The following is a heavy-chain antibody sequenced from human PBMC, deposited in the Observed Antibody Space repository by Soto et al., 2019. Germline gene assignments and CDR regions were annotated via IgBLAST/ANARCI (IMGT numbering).Heavy chain of an antibody. CDR3: AKLGYCSGGSCPDGAKGFDP. CDR1: GFTFSSYG. V-gene: IGHV3-30*18. J-gene: IGHJ5*02. CDR2: ISYDGSNK. Sequence: GSLSLSCAASGFTFSSYGIHWVRQAPGKGLAWLAVISYDGSNKYYADSVKGRFTISRDNSKNTLYLQMNSLRAEDTAVYYCAKLGYCSGGSCPDGAKGFDPWGQGTLVTVDS. D-gene: IGHD2-15*01.